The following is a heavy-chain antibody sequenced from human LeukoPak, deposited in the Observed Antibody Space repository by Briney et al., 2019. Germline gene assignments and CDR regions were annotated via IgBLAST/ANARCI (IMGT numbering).Heavy chain of an antibody. Sequence: GGSLRLSCAASGFTFSNSWMTWIRQAPGKGLEWVANIKEDGSEKNYVDSVRGRFTISRDNAKNSLYLQMNSLRAEDTAVYYCARDSGWYPVDYWGQGTLVTASS. CDR3: ARDSGWYPVDY. J-gene: IGHJ4*02. V-gene: IGHV3-7*01. D-gene: IGHD6-19*01. CDR2: IKEDGSEK. CDR1: GFTFSNSW.